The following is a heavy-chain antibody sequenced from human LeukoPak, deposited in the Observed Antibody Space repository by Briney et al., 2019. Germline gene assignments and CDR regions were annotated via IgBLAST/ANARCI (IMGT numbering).Heavy chain of an antibody. Sequence: ASVKVSCKASGYTFTSYGISWVRQAPGQGLEWMGWISAYNGNTNYAQKLQGRVTMTTDTSTSTAYMELRSLRSDDTAVYYCAREGSILTGYPPQEDVAFDIWGQGTMVTVSS. CDR2: ISAYNGNT. J-gene: IGHJ3*02. CDR1: GYTFTSYG. D-gene: IGHD3-9*01. V-gene: IGHV1-18*01. CDR3: AREGSILTGYPPQEDVAFDI.